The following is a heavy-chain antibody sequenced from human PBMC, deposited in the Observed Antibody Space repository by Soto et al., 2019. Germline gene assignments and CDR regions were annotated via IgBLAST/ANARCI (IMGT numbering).Heavy chain of an antibody. D-gene: IGHD3-10*01. J-gene: IGHJ6*04. CDR3: ARGWLGPDG. CDR2: IDNAGTDS. CDR1: GFTLSGRS. V-gene: IGHV3-74*01. Sequence: EVQLVESGGGLVQPGGSLRLSCAASGFTLSGRSMHWVRQAPGKGLVWVSGIDNAGTDSTYADSVKGRFTSSRDNAKNMLYLQMNSVRVGDTAVYYCARGWLGPDGWGKGTRSPSPQ.